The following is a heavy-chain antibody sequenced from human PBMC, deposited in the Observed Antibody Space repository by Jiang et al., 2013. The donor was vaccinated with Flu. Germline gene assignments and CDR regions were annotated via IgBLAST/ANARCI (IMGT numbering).Heavy chain of an antibody. D-gene: IGHD2-2*01. CDR1: GFTLSSYD. CDR3: ARDPRGCSSTSCYAF. J-gene: IGHJ4*02. V-gene: IGHV3-48*03. CDR2: ISSSGSTT. Sequence: VQLLESGGGLVQPGGSLRLSCAASGFTLSSYDMNWVRQAPGKGLEWVSYISSSGSTTYYADSVKGHSPSPETTPKNSLYLQMNSLRAEDTAVYYCARDPRGCSSTSCYAFWGQGTLVTVSS.